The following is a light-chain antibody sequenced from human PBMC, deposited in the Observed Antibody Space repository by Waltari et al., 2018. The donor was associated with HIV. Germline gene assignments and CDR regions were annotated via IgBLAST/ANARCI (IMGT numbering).Light chain of an antibody. V-gene: IGLV2-14*03. Sequence: QSALTQPASVSGSPGQSITISCTGTSSDVGGYNYVSWYQRHPGKAPNPIIYDVSNRPSVVSNRFSGSKSGNRASLTISGLQAEDEADYYCSSYTSSSTRVFGGGTTVTVL. CDR3: SSYTSSSTRV. J-gene: IGLJ3*02. CDR1: SSDVGGYNY. CDR2: DVS.